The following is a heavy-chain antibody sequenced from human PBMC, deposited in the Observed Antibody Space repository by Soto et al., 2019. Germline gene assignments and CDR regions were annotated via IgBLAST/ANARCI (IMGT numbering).Heavy chain of an antibody. Sequence: QVQLVESGGGVVQPGRSLRLSCAASGFTFSSYGMHWVRQAPGKGLEWVAVISYDGSNKYYADSVKGRFTISRDNSKNPLYLQMNSLRAEDTAVYYCAKTTPQWELPTMDVWGQGTTVTVSS. CDR3: AKTTPQWELPTMDV. D-gene: IGHD1-26*01. J-gene: IGHJ6*02. V-gene: IGHV3-30*18. CDR2: ISYDGSNK. CDR1: GFTFSSYG.